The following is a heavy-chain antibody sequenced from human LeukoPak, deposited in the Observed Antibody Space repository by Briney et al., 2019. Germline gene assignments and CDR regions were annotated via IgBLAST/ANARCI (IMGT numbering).Heavy chain of an antibody. J-gene: IGHJ4*02. CDR3: ARDLARPGSFVY. CDR1: GFTVSSNF. Sequence: PGGSLRISCAASGFTVSSNFMTWVRQAPGKGLEWVSVIYSGGSTNYADSVKGRFTISRDDSKNTLYLQMNSLRAEDTAVYHCARDLARPGSFVYWGQGTLVTVSS. CDR2: IYSGGST. V-gene: IGHV3-53*01. D-gene: IGHD6-6*01.